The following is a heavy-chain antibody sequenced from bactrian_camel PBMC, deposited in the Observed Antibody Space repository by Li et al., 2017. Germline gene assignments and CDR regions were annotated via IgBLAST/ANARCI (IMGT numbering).Heavy chain of an antibody. V-gene: IGHV3S31*01. D-gene: IGHD6*01. CDR1: GFTFGSVA. CDR3: AKDQGWFAFDY. Sequence: DVQLVESGGGSVQAGGSLRVSCGASGFTFGSVAMSWVRQAPGKGLEWVSTINSGGSTTYYADSVKGRFTISRDNAKTTLYLELNSLKTEDTAMYYCAKDQGWFAFDYWGQGTQVTVS. CDR2: INSGGSTT. J-gene: IGHJ4*01.